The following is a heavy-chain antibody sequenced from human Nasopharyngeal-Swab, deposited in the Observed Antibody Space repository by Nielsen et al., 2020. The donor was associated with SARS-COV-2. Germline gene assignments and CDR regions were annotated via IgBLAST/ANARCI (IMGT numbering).Heavy chain of an antibody. V-gene: IGHV4-31*02. J-gene: IGHJ3*02. CDR2: IYYSGST. D-gene: IGHD3-22*01. Sequence: WIRQPPGKGPEWIGYIYYSGSTYYNPSLKSRVTISVDTSKNQFSLKLSSVTAADTAVYYCARATMIVVVIGAFDIWGQGTMVTVSS. CDR3: ARATMIVVVIGAFDI.